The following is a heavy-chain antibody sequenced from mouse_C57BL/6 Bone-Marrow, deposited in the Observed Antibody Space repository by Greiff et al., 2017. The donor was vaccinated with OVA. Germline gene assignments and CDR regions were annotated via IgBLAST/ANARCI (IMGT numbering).Heavy chain of an antibody. D-gene: IGHD2-4*01. V-gene: IGHV14-2*01. CDR3: AVMITRYWYFDV. J-gene: IGHJ1*03. CDR1: GFNIKDYY. CDR2: IDPEDGET. Sequence: EVKLQESGAELVKPGASVKLSCTASGFNIKDYYMHWVKQRTEQGLEWIGRIDPEDGETKYAPKFQGKATITADTSSNTAYLPLSSLTSEDTAVYFSAVMITRYWYFDVWGTETTVTASS.